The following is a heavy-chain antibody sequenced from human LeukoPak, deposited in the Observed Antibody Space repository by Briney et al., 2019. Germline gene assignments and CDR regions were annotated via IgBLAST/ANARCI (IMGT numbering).Heavy chain of an antibody. D-gene: IGHD6-19*01. CDR2: INTNTGNP. CDR3: ARDLAVPGTARGY. V-gene: IGHV7-4-1*01. CDR1: GYTFSAYD. J-gene: IGHJ4*02. Sequence: GASVKVSFTASGYTFSAYDISWMRQAPGQGLEWMGGINTNTGNPTYAQDFTGRFVFSLDSSVTTAYLQIDSVQADDTAVYFCARDLAVPGTARGYWGQGTLVTVSS.